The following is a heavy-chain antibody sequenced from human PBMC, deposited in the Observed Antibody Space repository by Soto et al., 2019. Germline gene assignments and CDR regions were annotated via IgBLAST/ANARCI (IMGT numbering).Heavy chain of an antibody. CDR1: GFTFSSYA. J-gene: IGHJ4*02. CDR3: AREGGDGYSHFDY. CDR2: ISYDGSNK. V-gene: IGHV3-30-3*01. Sequence: GSLRLSCAASGFTFSSYAMHWVRQAPGKGLEWVAVISYDGSNKYYADSVKGRFTISRDNSKNTLYLQMNSLRAEDTAVYYCAREGGDGYSHFDYWGQGTLVTVSS. D-gene: IGHD4-4*01.